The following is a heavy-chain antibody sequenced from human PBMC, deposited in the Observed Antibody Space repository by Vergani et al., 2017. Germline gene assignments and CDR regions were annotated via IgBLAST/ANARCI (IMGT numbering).Heavy chain of an antibody. CDR1: GYTFTSYD. CDR3: ARGSTKGWSDPRSRRGYYFDY. V-gene: IGHV1-8*01. Sequence: QVQLVQSGAEVKKPGASVKVSCKASGYTFTSYDINWVRPATGQGLEWMGWMNPNSGNTGYAQKFQGRVTMTRNTSISTAYMELSSLRSEDTAVYYCARGSTKGWSDPRSRRGYYFDYWGQGTLVTVSS. D-gene: IGHD1-1*01. CDR2: MNPNSGNT. J-gene: IGHJ4*02.